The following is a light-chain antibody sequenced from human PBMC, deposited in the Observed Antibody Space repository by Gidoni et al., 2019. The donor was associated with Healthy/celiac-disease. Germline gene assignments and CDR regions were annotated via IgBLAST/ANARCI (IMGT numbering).Light chain of an antibody. CDR1: SSHIGNNY. V-gene: IGLV1-51*01. Sequence: QSVLTLPPSVSAAPGQKVTCSCSGSSSHIGNNYVSWYQQLPGTAPKLLIYDNNKRPSGIPDRFSGSKSGTSATLGITGLQTGDEADYYCGTWDSSLDVVFGGGTKLTVL. CDR2: DNN. J-gene: IGLJ2*01. CDR3: GTWDSSLDVV.